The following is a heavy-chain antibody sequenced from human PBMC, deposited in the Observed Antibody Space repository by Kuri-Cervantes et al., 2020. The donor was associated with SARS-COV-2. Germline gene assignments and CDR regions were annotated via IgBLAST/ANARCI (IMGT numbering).Heavy chain of an antibody. J-gene: IGHJ5*02. D-gene: IGHD6-13*01. Sequence: SVKVSCKASGGTFSSYAISWVRQAPGQGLEWMGGIIPIFGTANYAQKFQGRVTITADKSTSTAYMELSSLRSEDTAVYYCATGAAAGRDNWSDPWGQGTLVTVSS. CDR2: IIPIFGTA. CDR3: ATGAAAGRDNWSDP. V-gene: IGHV1-69*06. CDR1: GGTFSSYA.